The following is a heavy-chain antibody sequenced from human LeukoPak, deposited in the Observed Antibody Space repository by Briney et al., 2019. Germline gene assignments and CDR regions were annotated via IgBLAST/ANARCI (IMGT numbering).Heavy chain of an antibody. V-gene: IGHV3-30*18. CDR3: AKDRYYYDSSAPDY. CDR1: GFTFSSYG. CDR2: ISYDGSNK. D-gene: IGHD3-22*01. Sequence: GGSLRLSCAASGFTFSSYGMHWVRQAPGKGLEWVAVISYDGSNKYYADSVKGRFTISRDNSKNTLYPQMNSLRAEDTAVYYCAKDRYYYDSSAPDYWGQGTPVTVSS. J-gene: IGHJ4*02.